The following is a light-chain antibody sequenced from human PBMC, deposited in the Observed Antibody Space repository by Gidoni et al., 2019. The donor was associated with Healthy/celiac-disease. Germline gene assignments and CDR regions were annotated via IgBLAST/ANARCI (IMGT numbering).Light chain of an antibody. CDR3: RQLNSYPLT. V-gene: IGKV1-9*01. CDR1: QGISSY. J-gene: IGKJ5*01. Sequence: DIQLTQSPSFLSASVGDRVTITCRASQGISSYLAWYQQKPGKAPKLLIYAASTLQSGVPSRFSGSGSVTEFTLTISSLQPEDFSTYYCRQLNSYPLTFGRGTQLEIK. CDR2: AAS.